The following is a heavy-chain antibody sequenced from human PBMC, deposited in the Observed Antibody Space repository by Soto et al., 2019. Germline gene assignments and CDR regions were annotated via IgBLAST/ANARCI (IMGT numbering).Heavy chain of an antibody. V-gene: IGHV2-70*01. CDR3: APISYYSDNSAYYYNYFAS. CDR2: IDWDDDK. CDR1: GFSLSTSGMC. Sequence: GSGPTLVNPTQTLTLTCTFSGFSLSTSGMCVSWIRQPPGKALEWLALIDWDDDKYYSTSLKTRLTISKDTSKNQVVLTMTNMDLAATATYYCAPISYYSDNSAYYYNYFASWGQGTLVTVSS. J-gene: IGHJ4*02. D-gene: IGHD3-22*01.